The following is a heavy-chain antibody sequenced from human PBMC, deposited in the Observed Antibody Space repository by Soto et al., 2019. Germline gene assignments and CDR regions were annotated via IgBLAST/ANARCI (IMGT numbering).Heavy chain of an antibody. J-gene: IGHJ4*02. CDR2: IDNSGTT. CDR3: ASSRVVTTYFDY. CDR1: GGSISRAGYS. Sequence: QLQLQESGSRLVKPSQTLSLTCAVSGGSISRAGYSWSWIRQSPGKGLEWIGYIDNSGTTFYNPSIKSRLTISVDRSKNQLSLQLNSVTAADTAVYYCASSRVVTTYFDYWGQGTLVTVSS. V-gene: IGHV4-30-2*06. D-gene: IGHD2-21*02.